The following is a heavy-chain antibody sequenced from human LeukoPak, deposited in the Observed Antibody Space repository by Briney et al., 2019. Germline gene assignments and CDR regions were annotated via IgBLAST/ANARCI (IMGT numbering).Heavy chain of an antibody. CDR1: GGSISSSNW. CDR2: INHSGST. J-gene: IGHJ3*02. D-gene: IGHD3-16*02. Sequence: PSGTLSLTCAVSGGSISSSNWWSWVRQPPGKGLEWIGEINHSGSTNYNPSLKSRVTISVDKSKNQFSLKLSSVTAADTAVYYCARRSRGDWGSYRYAENAFDIWGQGTMVTVSS. CDR3: ARRSRGDWGSYRYAENAFDI. V-gene: IGHV4-4*02.